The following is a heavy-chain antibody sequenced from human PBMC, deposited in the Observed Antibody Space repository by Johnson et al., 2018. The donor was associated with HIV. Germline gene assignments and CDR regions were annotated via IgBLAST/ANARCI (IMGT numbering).Heavy chain of an antibody. Sequence: QVQLVESGGGLVKPGGSLRLSCADSGFTFSDFFMSWIRQAPGKGLEWVAYMSTSGSTKFYADSVKGRFTISRDNAKNSLYLQMNSLRAEDTAVYYCARLRAEAQFDAFDIWGQGTMVTVSS. D-gene: IGHD5-24*01. CDR3: ARLRAEAQFDAFDI. V-gene: IGHV3-11*04. CDR1: GFTFSDFF. J-gene: IGHJ3*02. CDR2: MSTSGSTK.